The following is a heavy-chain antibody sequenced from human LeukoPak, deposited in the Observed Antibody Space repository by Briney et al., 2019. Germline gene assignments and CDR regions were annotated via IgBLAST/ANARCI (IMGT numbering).Heavy chain of an antibody. Sequence: GASVKVSCKASGYTFTSYGISWVRQAPGQGLEWMGWISAYNGNTNYAQKLQGRVTMTTDTSTSTAYMELRSLGSDDTAVYYCARVGYYGDYLRYYYYMDVWGKGTTVTVSS. V-gene: IGHV1-18*01. D-gene: IGHD4-17*01. CDR1: GYTFTSYG. CDR3: ARVGYYGDYLRYYYYMDV. CDR2: ISAYNGNT. J-gene: IGHJ6*03.